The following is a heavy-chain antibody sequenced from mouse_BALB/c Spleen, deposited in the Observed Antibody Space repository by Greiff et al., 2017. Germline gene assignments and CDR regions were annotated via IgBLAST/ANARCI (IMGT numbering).Heavy chain of an antibody. V-gene: IGHV2-9*02. CDR1: GFSLTSYG. CDR3: ARGNWSWFAY. D-gene: IGHD2-1*01. CDR2: IWAGGST. J-gene: IGHJ3*01. Sequence: VQLQESGPGLVAPSQSLYITCTVSGFSLTSYGVHWVRQPPGKGLEWLGVIWAGGSTNYNSALMSRLSISKDNSKSQVFVKMNSLQTDDTAMYYCARGNWSWFAYWGQGTLVTVSA.